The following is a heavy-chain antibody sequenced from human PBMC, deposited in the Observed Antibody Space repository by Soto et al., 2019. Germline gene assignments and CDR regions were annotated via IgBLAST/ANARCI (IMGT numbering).Heavy chain of an antibody. CDR1: GYTFTGYY. V-gene: IGHV1-2*04. J-gene: IGHJ5*02. Sequence: ASVKVSCKASGYTFTGYYMHWVRQAPGQGLEWMGWINPNSGGTNYAQKFQGWVTMTRDTSISTAYMELSRLRSDDTAVYCCARGPEYSSSSGWFDPWGQGTLVTVSS. D-gene: IGHD6-6*01. CDR3: ARGPEYSSSSGWFDP. CDR2: INPNSGGT.